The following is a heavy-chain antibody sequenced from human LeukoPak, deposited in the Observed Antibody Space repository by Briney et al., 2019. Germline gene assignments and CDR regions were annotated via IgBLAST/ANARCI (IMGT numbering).Heavy chain of an antibody. Sequence: PSETLSLTCAVYGGSFSGYYWSWIRQPPRKGLEWIGEINHSGSTNYNPSLKSRVTISVDTSKNQFSLKLSSVTAADTAVYYCXXEKFRYADYWGQGTLVTVSS. CDR3: XXEKFRYADY. V-gene: IGHV4-34*01. J-gene: IGHJ4*02. CDR2: INHSGST. D-gene: IGHD1-1*01. CDR1: GGSFSGYY.